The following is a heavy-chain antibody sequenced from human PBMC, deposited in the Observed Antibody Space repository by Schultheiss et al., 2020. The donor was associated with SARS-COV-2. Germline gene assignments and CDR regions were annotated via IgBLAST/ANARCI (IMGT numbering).Heavy chain of an antibody. V-gene: IGHV4-30-4*02. D-gene: IGHD5-12*01. Sequence: SETLSLTCTVSGGSISSGDYYWSWIRQPPGKGLEWIGYIYYSGSTYYNPSLKSRVTISVDTSKNQFSLKLSSVTAADTAVYYCARPAIVATIKKPSYYGMDVWGQGTTVTVSS. CDR1: GGSISSGDYY. CDR3: ARPAIVATIKKPSYYGMDV. J-gene: IGHJ6*02. CDR2: IYYSGST.